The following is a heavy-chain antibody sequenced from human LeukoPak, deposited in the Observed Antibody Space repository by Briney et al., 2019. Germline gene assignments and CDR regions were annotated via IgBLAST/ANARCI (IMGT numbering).Heavy chain of an antibody. CDR1: GGSFSGYY. V-gene: IGHV4-34*01. CDR3: ARGGGYCSSTSCYGYYYYGMDV. J-gene: IGHJ6*02. Sequence: KSSEALSLTCAVYGGSFSGYYWSWIRQPPGKGLEWIGEIYHSGSTNYNPSLKSRVTISVDTSKNQFSLQLSSVTAADTAVYYCARGGGYCSSTSCYGYYYYGMDVWGQGTTVTVSS. D-gene: IGHD2-2*01. CDR2: IYHSGST.